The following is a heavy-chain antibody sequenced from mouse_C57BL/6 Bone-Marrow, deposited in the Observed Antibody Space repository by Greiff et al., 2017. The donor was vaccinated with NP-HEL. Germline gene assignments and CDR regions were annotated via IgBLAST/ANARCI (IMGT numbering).Heavy chain of an antibody. CDR3: ARHYYSNYFDY. Sequence: EVQRVESGGGLVKPGGSLKLSCAASGFTFSSYTMSWVRQTPEKRLEWVATISGGGGNTYYPDSVKGRFTISRDNAKNTLYLQMSSLKSEDTAMYYCARHYYSNYFDYWGQGTTLTVSS. V-gene: IGHV5-9*04. CDR1: GFTFSSYT. CDR2: ISGGGGNT. D-gene: IGHD2-5*01. J-gene: IGHJ2*01.